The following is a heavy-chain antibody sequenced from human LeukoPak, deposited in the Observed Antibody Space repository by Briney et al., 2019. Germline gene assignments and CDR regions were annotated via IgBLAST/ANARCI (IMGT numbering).Heavy chain of an antibody. V-gene: IGHV4-39*07. CDR3: AREEEDYSPNYFDY. J-gene: IGHJ4*02. D-gene: IGHD4-11*01. Sequence: SETLSLTCTVSGASISSSLYFWNWIRQPPGKGLEWIGSIYHSGSTYYNPSLKSRVTISVDTSKNQFSLKLSSVTAADTAVYYCAREEEDYSPNYFDYWGQGTLVTVSS. CDR2: IYHSGST. CDR1: GASISSSLYF.